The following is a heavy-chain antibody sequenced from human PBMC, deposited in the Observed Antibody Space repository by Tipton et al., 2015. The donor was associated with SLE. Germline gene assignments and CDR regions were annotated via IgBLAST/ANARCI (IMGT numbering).Heavy chain of an antibody. CDR2: IYSGGST. J-gene: IGHJ6*02. V-gene: IGHV3-23*03. Sequence: GSLRLSCAASGFTFSSYAMSWVRQAPGKGLEWVSVIYSGGSTYYADSVKGRFTISRDNSKNTLYLQMNSLRAEDTAVYYCAKDRESGDYYYGMDVWGQGTTVTVSS. CDR1: GFTFSSYA. CDR3: AKDRESGDYYYGMDV. D-gene: IGHD3-10*01.